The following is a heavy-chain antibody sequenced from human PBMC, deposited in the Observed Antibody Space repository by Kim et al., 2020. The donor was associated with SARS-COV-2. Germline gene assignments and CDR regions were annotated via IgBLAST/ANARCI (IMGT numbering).Heavy chain of an antibody. CDR3: ARPGSAVNGSGSPMTWRYYYYGMDV. D-gene: IGHD3-10*01. CDR1: GYTFTSYY. Sequence: ASVKVSCKASGYTFTSYYMHWVRQAPGQGLEWMGIINPSGGSTSYAQKFQGRVTMTRDTSTSTVYMELSSLRSEDTAVYYCARPGSAVNGSGSPMTWRYYYYGMDVWGQGTTVTVSS. V-gene: IGHV1-46*01. J-gene: IGHJ6*02. CDR2: INPSGGST.